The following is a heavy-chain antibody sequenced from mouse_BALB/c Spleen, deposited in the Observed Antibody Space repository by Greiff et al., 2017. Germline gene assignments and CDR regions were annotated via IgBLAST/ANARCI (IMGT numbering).Heavy chain of an antibody. CDR2: IWGDGST. CDR3: ARVWDLGYAMAY. V-gene: IGHV2-6-7*01. CDR1: GFTLSGYG. D-gene: IGHD4-1*01. Sequence: VQRQESGPGLVAPAQSLSITCTVSGFTLSGYGVNWVRQPPGKGLEWLGMIWGDGSTDYNSALKSRLSISKDNSKSQVFLIMNSLQTDDTAWYYCARVWDLGYAMAYWGQGTPVTVSS. J-gene: IGHJ4*01.